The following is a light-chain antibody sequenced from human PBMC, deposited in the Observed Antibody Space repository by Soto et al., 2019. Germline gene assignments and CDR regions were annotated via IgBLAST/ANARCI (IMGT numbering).Light chain of an antibody. CDR1: SSDVGRYNL. V-gene: IGLV2-23*01. J-gene: IGLJ2*01. CDR2: EGS. CDR3: CSYAGSSTFVV. Sequence: QSALTQPASVSGSPGQSITISCTGTSSDVGRYNLVSWYQQHPGKAPKLMIYEGSERPSGVSNRFSGSKSGNTASLTTSGLQAEDEADYYCCSYAGSSTFVVFGGGTQLTVL.